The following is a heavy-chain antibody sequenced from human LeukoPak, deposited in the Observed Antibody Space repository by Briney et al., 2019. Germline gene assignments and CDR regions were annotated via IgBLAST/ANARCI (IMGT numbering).Heavy chain of an antibody. CDR2: IYVTGT. CDR3: ARHIGGGIEDMDV. V-gene: IGHV4-59*08. D-gene: IGHD3-16*02. J-gene: IGHJ6*03. Sequence: SETLSLTCTVSGGSIGTYYWSWIRQSPGKGLEWIGYIYVTGTRYNPYLQSRVTISVDRSRNQFFLKMSSVTAADTTVYYCARHIGGGIEDMDVWGKGTKVIVSS. CDR1: GGSIGTYY.